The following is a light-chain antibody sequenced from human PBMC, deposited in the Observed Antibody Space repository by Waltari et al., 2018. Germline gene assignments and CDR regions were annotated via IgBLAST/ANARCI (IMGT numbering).Light chain of an antibody. Sequence: EIVLTQSPDTLSLSPGERATLSCRASQKITSGYFAWYQQKPGQTPRLLTYTASSRATGTPDRFTGSGSGTDFTLTISRLEPEDFAVYYCQQYGSSPRAFGQGTKVEIK. CDR1: QKITSGY. CDR2: TAS. J-gene: IGKJ1*01. V-gene: IGKV3-20*01. CDR3: QQYGSSPRA.